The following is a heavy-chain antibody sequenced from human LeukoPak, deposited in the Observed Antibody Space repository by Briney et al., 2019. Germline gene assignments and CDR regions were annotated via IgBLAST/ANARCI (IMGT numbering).Heavy chain of an antibody. V-gene: IGHV3-30*02. CDR3: AKGGIVGSYFDY. D-gene: IGHD1-26*01. CDR1: GFTFSSYG. CDR2: IRYDGSNK. J-gene: IGHJ4*02. Sequence: GGSLRLSCAASGFTFSSYGMHWVRQAPGKGLEWVAFIRYDGSNKYYADSVKGRFTISRDNSKNALYLQMNSMRAEETAVYYCAKGGIVGSYFDYWGQVTLVTVSS.